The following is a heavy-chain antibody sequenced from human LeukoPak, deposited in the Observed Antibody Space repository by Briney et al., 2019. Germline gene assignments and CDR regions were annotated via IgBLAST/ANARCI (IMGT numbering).Heavy chain of an antibody. J-gene: IGHJ5*02. CDR1: GGSFSGYY. Sequence: SETLSLTCAVYGGSFSGYYWSWIRQPPGKGLEWIGEINHSGSTNYNPSLKSRVTISVDTSKNQFSLKLSSVTAADTAVYYCANTPYCTNGVCYLHWFDPWGQGTLVTVSS. D-gene: IGHD2-8*01. CDR3: ANTPYCTNGVCYLHWFDP. CDR2: INHSGST. V-gene: IGHV4-34*01.